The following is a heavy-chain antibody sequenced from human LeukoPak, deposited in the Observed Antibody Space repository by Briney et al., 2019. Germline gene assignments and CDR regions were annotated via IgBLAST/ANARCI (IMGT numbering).Heavy chain of an antibody. CDR2: IYYSGST. J-gene: IGHJ4*02. V-gene: IGHV4-30-4*01. D-gene: IGHD3-22*01. CDR3: AREHLVLSGYYRYYFDY. CDR1: GVSISSGDYY. Sequence: SETLSLTCTVSGVSISSGDYYWSWIRQPPGKGLEWIGYIYYSGSTYYNPSLKSRVTISVDTSKNQFSLKLSSVTAADTAVYYCAREHLVLSGYYRYYFDYWGQGTLVTVSS.